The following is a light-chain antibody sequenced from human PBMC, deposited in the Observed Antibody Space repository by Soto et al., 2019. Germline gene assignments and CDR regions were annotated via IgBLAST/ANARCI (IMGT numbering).Light chain of an antibody. CDR2: NNS. CDR3: QSYDSSVSRVV. V-gene: IGLV1-40*01. J-gene: IGLJ2*01. CDR1: SSNIGAGYD. Sequence: QSVLTQLPSVSGAPGQRVTISCTGSSSNIGAGYDVHWYQQLPGTAPKLLIYNNSNRPSGVPDRLSGSKSGTSASLAITGLQAEEEADYYCQSYDSSVSRVVFGGGTQLTVL.